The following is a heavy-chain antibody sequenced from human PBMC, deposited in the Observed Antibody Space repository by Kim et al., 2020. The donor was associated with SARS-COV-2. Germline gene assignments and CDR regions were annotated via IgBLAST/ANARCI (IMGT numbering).Heavy chain of an antibody. CDR2: INPNSGGT. V-gene: IGHV1-2*02. D-gene: IGHD2-21*02. J-gene: IGHJ4*02. Sequence: ASVKVSCKASGYTFTDYYMHWVRQAPGQGHEWMGWINPNSGGTNYAQKFQGRVTMTRDTSISTVYMELSRLRSDDMALYYCARFSVMTPPFDYWGQGTLVTVSS. CDR1: GYTFTDYY. CDR3: ARFSVMTPPFDY.